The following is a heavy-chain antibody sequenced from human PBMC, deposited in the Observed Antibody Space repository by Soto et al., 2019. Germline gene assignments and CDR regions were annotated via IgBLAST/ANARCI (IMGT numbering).Heavy chain of an antibody. J-gene: IGHJ4*02. CDR2: ISGSGGST. V-gene: IGHV3-23*01. Sequence: EVQLLESGGGLVQPGGSLRLSCAASGFTFSSYAMSWVRQAPGKGLEWVSAISGSGGSTYYADSVKGRFTISRDNSKNTLYLQMNSLRAEDTAVYYCAKGESDYDSSGYWGLFDYWGQGTLVTVSS. CDR1: GFTFSSYA. D-gene: IGHD3-22*01. CDR3: AKGESDYDSSGYWGLFDY.